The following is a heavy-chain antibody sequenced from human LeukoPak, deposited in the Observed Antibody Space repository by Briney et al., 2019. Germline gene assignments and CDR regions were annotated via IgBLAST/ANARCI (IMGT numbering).Heavy chain of an antibody. V-gene: IGHV3-20*04. J-gene: IGHJ4*02. Sequence: PGGSLRLSCAASGFTFDDYGMSWVRQAPGKGLEWVSGINWNGGSTGYADSVKGRFTISRDNAKNSLYLQMNSLRAEDTALYYCARDQSAGYSSNDFDYRGQGTLVTVSS. CDR2: INWNGGST. CDR3: ARDQSAGYSSNDFDY. D-gene: IGHD6-13*01. CDR1: GFTFDDYG.